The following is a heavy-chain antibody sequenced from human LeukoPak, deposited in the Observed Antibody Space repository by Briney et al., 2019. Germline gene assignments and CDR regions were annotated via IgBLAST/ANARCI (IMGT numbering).Heavy chain of an antibody. Sequence: ASVKVSCKASGGTFSSYAISWVRQAPGQGLEWMGGIIPIFGTANYAQKFQGRVTITADESTSTAYMELSSLRSEDTAVYYCARPILYGDYVDYYYGMDVWGQGTTVTVSS. V-gene: IGHV1-69*13. J-gene: IGHJ6*02. D-gene: IGHD4-17*01. CDR1: GGTFSSYA. CDR2: IIPIFGTA. CDR3: ARPILYGDYVDYYYGMDV.